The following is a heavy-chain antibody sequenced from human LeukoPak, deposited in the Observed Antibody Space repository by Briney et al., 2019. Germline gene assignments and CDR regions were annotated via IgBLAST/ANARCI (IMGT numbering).Heavy chain of an antibody. CDR1: GGSISSYY. CDR2: IYTSGST. CDR3: ASLIYSSGCVDP. Sequence: NPSETLSLTCTVSGGSISSYYWSWIRQPAGKGLEWIGRIYTSGSTNYNPSLKSRVTISVDTSKNQFSLKLSSVTAADTAVYYCASLIYSSGCVDPWGQGTLVTVSS. D-gene: IGHD6-19*01. J-gene: IGHJ5*02. V-gene: IGHV4-4*07.